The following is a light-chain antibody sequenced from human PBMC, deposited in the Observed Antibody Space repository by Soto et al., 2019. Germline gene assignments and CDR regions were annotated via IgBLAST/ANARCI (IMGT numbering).Light chain of an antibody. CDR3: CSYAGNYTLV. V-gene: IGLV2-11*01. Sequence: QSALTQPRSVSGSPGQSVTISCTGTNSDIGGYNSVSWYQQHPGKAPKVMIYDVSKRPSGVPDRFSGSKSGNTASLTIFGLQAEDEAEYYCCSYAGNYTLVFGGGTKVTVL. J-gene: IGLJ2*01. CDR1: NSDIGGYNS. CDR2: DVS.